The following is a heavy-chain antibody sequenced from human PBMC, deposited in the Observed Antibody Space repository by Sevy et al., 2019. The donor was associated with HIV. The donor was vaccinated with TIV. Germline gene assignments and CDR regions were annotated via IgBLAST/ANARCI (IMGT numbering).Heavy chain of an antibody. CDR3: ASPLHYYDSPSAY. D-gene: IGHD3-22*01. Sequence: GESLKISCAASGFTFSYYNMNWVRQAPGKGLEWVSSISSGSSYVYHADSVKGRFTISRDNAKNSLYLQMNSLRTKDTAVYYCASPLHYYDSPSAYWGQGTQVTVSS. J-gene: IGHJ4*02. CDR2: ISSGSSYV. V-gene: IGHV3-21*01. CDR1: GFTFSYYN.